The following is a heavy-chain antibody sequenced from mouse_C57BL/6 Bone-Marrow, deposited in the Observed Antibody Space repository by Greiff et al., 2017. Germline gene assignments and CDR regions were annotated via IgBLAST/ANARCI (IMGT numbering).Heavy chain of an antibody. V-gene: IGHV1-59*01. Sequence: QVQLQQPGAELVRPGTSVKLSCKASGYTFTSYWMHWVKQRPGQGLEWIGVIDPSDSYTNYNQKFKGKATLTVDTASSTAYMQLSSLTSEDSAVYYCARQEIYYGNYNYFDYWGQGTTLTVSS. CDR2: IDPSDSYT. D-gene: IGHD2-1*01. CDR3: ARQEIYYGNYNYFDY. J-gene: IGHJ2*01. CDR1: GYTFTSYW.